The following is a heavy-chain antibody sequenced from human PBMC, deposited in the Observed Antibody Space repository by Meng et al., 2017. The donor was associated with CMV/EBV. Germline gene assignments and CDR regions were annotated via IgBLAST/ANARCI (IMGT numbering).Heavy chain of an antibody. D-gene: IGHD3-10*01. CDR1: GGSINTYY. CDR2: VYYNGST. V-gene: IGHV4-59*01. Sequence: GSLRLSCTVSGGSINTYYWNWIRQPPGKGLEWIGYVYYNGSTNYSPSLKSRVTISGDTSKNQFSLKLSSVTAADTAVYFCARDSTSRGFYDYGMNVWGQGTTVTVSS. J-gene: IGHJ6*02. CDR3: ARDSTSRGFYDYGMNV.